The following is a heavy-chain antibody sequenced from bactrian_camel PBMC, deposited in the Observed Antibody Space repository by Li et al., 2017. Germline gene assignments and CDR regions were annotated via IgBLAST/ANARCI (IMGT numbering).Heavy chain of an antibody. Sequence: HVQLVESGGGSVQAGGSLKLTCTYSGYTSFIDCMGWFRQAPGKEREGVAVIWTGGGSTYYADSVKGRFTVSEDNAKNIQYLQMNSLKPEDTAMYYCAANFGHIVVVPTLHGGRIFWARGPRSPSP. CDR2: IWTGGGST. D-gene: IGHD2*01. V-gene: IGHV3S1*01. CDR1: GYTSFIDC. J-gene: IGHJ4*01.